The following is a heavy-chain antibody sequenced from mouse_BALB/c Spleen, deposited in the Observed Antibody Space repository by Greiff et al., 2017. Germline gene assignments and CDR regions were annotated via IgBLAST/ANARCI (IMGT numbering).Heavy chain of an antibody. J-gene: IGHJ3*01. V-gene: IGHV3-2*02. CDR1: GYSITSDYA. Sequence: EVQGVESGPGLVKPSQSLSLTCTVTGYSITSDYAWNWIRQFPGNKLEWMGYISYSGSTSYNPSLKSRISITRDTSKNQFFLQLNSVTTEDTATYYCAIYYRYSGPFAYWGQGTLVTVSA. D-gene: IGHD2-14*01. CDR2: ISYSGST. CDR3: AIYYRYSGPFAY.